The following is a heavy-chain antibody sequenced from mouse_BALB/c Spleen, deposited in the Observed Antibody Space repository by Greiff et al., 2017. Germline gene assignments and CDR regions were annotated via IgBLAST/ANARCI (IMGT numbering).Heavy chain of an antibody. CDR3: ARSGYYGSSPYAMDY. J-gene: IGHJ4*01. CDR1: GFTFSSFG. V-gene: IGHV5-17*02. Sequence: EVQLQESGGGLVQPGGSRKLSCAASGFTFSSFGMHWVRQAPEKGLEWVAYISSGSSTIYYADTVKGRFTISRDNPKNTLFLQMTSLRSEDTAMYYCARSGYYGSSPYAMDYWGQGTSVTVSS. D-gene: IGHD1-1*01. CDR2: ISSGSSTI.